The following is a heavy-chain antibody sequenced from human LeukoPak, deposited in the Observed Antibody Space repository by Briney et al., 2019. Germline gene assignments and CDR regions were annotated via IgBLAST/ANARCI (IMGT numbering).Heavy chain of an antibody. V-gene: IGHV3-48*03. D-gene: IGHD3-10*02. CDR1: GFTFSSYE. Sequence: GGSLRLSCAVSGFTFSSYEMNWVRQAPGKGLEWVSYISSSGSTIYYADSVKGRFTISRDNAKNSLYLQMNSLRAGDTAVYYCAELGITMIGSVWGKGTTVTISS. CDR2: ISSSGSTI. CDR3: AELGITMIGSV. J-gene: IGHJ6*04.